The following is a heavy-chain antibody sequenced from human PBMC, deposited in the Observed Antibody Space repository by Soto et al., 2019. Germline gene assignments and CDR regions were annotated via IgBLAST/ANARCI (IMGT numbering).Heavy chain of an antibody. D-gene: IGHD3-3*01. CDR2: ISAYNGNT. V-gene: IGHV1-18*01. CDR3: ARGTTIFGVVIGFDP. J-gene: IGHJ5*02. Sequence: ASVKVSCKASGYTFTSYGISWVRQAPGQGLEWMGWISAYNGNTNYAQKLQGRVTMTTDTSTSTAYMELRSLRSDDTAVYYCARGTTIFGVVIGFDPWGQGTLVTVSS. CDR1: GYTFTSYG.